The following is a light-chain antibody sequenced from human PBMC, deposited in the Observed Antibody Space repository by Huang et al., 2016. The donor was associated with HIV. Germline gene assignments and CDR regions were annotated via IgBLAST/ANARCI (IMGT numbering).Light chain of an antibody. CDR3: QQHHSWLT. V-gene: IGKV3-11*01. Sequence: IVLTQSPATLSWYLGERVPLSCRASQSISNHLAWYQQRPGQAPRLLIYAASNRVAGVPARFSGSGSGTDFTLTISSLEPEDFALYYCQQHHSWLTFGGGTKLEVK. CDR2: AAS. CDR1: QSISNH. J-gene: IGKJ4*01.